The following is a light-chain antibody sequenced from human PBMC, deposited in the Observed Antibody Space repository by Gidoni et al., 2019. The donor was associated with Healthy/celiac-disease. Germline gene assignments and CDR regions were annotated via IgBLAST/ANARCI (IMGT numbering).Light chain of an antibody. CDR2: QDS. CDR3: QAWDSSRVV. CDR1: KLGDKY. V-gene: IGLV3-1*01. Sequence: SYELTPPPSVSVSPGQTASITCSGDKLGDKYACWYQQKPGQSPVLVTYQDSKRPSGIPERFSGSNSGNTATLTISGTQAMDEADYYCQAWDSSRVVFGGGTKLTVL. J-gene: IGLJ2*01.